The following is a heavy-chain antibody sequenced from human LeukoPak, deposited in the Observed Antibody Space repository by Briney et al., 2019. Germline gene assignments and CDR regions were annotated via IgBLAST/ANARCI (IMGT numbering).Heavy chain of an antibody. CDR1: GGSFSGYY. J-gene: IGHJ4*02. CDR3: ARETEVPGGRSWDF. CDR2: INHSGST. V-gene: IGHV4-34*01. D-gene: IGHD6-19*01. Sequence: SETLSLTCAVYGGSFSGYYWSWIRQPPGKGLEWIGEINHSGSTNYNPSLKSRVTISVDTSKNQFSLKLSSVTAADTAVYYCARETEVPGGRSWDFWGQGTLVTVSS.